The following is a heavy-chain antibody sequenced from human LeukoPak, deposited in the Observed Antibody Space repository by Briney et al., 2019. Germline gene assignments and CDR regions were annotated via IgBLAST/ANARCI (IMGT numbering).Heavy chain of an antibody. CDR3: ARVEGATTFDY. CDR2: IYYSGST. D-gene: IGHD1-26*01. CDR1: GGSISSGGYY. J-gene: IGHJ4*02. Sequence: SETLSLTCTVSGGSISSGGYYWSWIRQHPGKGLEWIGYIYYSGSTYYNPSLKSRATISVDTSKNQFSLKLSSVTAADTAVYYCARVEGATTFDYWGQGTLVTVSS. V-gene: IGHV4-31*03.